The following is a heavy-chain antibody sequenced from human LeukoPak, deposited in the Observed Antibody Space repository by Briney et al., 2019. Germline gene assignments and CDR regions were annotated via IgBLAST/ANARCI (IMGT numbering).Heavy chain of an antibody. V-gene: IGHV3-33*01. CDR2: IWSDASNQ. CDR3: ATERDSSWTFDS. Sequence: GTSLRLSCTASGFSFSTYAMHWVRQAPGKGLDWVAMIWSDASNQYYADSVKGRFTISRDNSKNTLYLQLYSLRAEDTAVYYCATERDSSWTFDSWGQGTLVTVSS. CDR1: GFSFSTYA. D-gene: IGHD6-13*01. J-gene: IGHJ4*02.